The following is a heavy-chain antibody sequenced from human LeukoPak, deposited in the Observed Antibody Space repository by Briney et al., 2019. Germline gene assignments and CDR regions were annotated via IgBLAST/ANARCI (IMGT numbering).Heavy chain of an antibody. CDR1: GFTFTTYW. D-gene: IGHD3-10*01. J-gene: IGHJ4*02. V-gene: IGHV3-7*01. Sequence: PGGSLRLSCAASGFTFTTYWMSWVRQAPGKGREWVANIKQDGGETYYADSVKGRFTVSRDNSNNSLYLQMSGLRAEDTAVYFCARDRGADRFDSWGQGTLVTVSS. CDR3: ARDRGADRFDS. CDR2: IKQDGGET.